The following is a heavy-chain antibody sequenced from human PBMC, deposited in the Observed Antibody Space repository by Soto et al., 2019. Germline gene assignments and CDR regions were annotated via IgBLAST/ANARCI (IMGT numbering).Heavy chain of an antibody. J-gene: IGHJ4*02. Sequence: ASVKGSCKASGYIFSGVGIVWVRQAPGQGLEWMGGIIPIFGTANYAQKFQGRVTITADESTSTAYMELSSLRSEDTAVYYCAREGYYGSGSYYNGFDYWGQGTLVTVSS. V-gene: IGHV1-69*13. CDR2: IIPIFGTA. CDR3: AREGYYGSGSYYNGFDY. D-gene: IGHD3-10*01. CDR1: GYIFSGVG.